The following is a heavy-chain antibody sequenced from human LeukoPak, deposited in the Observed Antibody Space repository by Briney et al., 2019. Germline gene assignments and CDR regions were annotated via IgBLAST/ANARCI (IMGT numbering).Heavy chain of an antibody. D-gene: IGHD3-16*01. V-gene: IGHV1-46*01. CDR2: INPIGGST. Sequence: GASVKVSCKASGYTSTNYYIHWIRQAPGQGLEWMGIINPIGGSTSYAQKFQGRVTMTRDTSTSTVYMELSSLRSEDTAVYYCARAPDTLYWFDPWGQGTLVTVSS. CDR3: ARAPDTLYWFDP. CDR1: GYTSTNYY. J-gene: IGHJ5*02.